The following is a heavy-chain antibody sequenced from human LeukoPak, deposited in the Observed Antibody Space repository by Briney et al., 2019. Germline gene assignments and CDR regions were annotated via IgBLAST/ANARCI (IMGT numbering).Heavy chain of an antibody. CDR3: VKDGRASWFDP. J-gene: IGHJ5*02. CDR1: GFTFSSYA. Sequence: PGGSLRLSCAASGFTFSSYAMSWVRQAPGKGLEWVSSISGGGGSTYYADSVKGRFTISRDNSKNMMYLQMDSLRAEDTAVYYCVKDGRASWFDPRGQGNLVTVSS. V-gene: IGHV3-23*01. CDR2: ISGGGGST. D-gene: IGHD1-1*01.